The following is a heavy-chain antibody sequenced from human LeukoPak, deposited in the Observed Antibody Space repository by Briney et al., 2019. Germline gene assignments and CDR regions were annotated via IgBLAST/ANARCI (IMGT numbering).Heavy chain of an antibody. J-gene: IGHJ4*02. CDR2: IRREIDGLTT. Sequence: GGSLRLSCTASGFTFSDVWMSWVRQAPGKGLEWVGRIRREIDGLTTEYAAPVKGRFIISRDDSKNTLFLQVNSLKTEDTAVYYCAKYLSSGFLYYFDYWGQGTLVTVSS. D-gene: IGHD3-22*01. V-gene: IGHV3-15*01. CDR1: GFTFSDVW. CDR3: AKYLSSGFLYYFDY.